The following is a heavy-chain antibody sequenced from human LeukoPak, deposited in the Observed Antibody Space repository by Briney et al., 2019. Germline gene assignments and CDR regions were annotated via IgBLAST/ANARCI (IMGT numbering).Heavy chain of an antibody. J-gene: IGHJ4*02. D-gene: IGHD2-21*01. CDR3: ARFVVPADYFDY. V-gene: IGHV3-11*01. CDR1: GFTFSDYY. Sequence: RGSLRLSCAASGFTFSDYYMSWIRQAPGKGLEWVSYISSSGSTIYYADSVKGRFTISRDNAKNSLYLQMNSLRAEDTAVYYRARFVVPADYFDYWGQGTLVTVSS. CDR2: ISSSGSTI.